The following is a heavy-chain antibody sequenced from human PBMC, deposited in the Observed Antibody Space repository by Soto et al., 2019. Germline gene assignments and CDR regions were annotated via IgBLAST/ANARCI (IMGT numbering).Heavy chain of an antibody. CDR3: GREELRFLEWLLSFDY. Sequence: EVQLVESGGGLVQPGGSLRLSCAASGFTFSSYSMNWVRQAPGKGLEWVSYISSSSSTIYYADSVKGRFTISRDNAKNSLYLQMNSLRAEDTAVYYCGREELRFLEWLLSFDYWGQGTLVTVSS. J-gene: IGHJ4*02. CDR2: ISSSSSTI. CDR1: GFTFSSYS. V-gene: IGHV3-48*01. D-gene: IGHD3-3*01.